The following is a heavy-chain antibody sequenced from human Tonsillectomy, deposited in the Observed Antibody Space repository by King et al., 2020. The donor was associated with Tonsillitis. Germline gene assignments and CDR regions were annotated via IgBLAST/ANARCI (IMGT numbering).Heavy chain of an antibody. J-gene: IGHJ3*02. Sequence: VQLVESGGGLAKPGGSLTLSCVVSGSTFSDAWMRDAWMSWVRQAPGKGLELIGRIKSKGGGGTTDYAAPVKGRFTISRDDSRNTIFLQMNSLKTEDTARYYCTHDKTEHCAFDSWGQGTMVTVSS. CDR3: THDKTEHCAFDS. CDR2: IKSKGGGGTT. V-gene: IGHV3-15*01. D-gene: IGHD3-22*01. CDR1: GSTFSDAWMRDAW.